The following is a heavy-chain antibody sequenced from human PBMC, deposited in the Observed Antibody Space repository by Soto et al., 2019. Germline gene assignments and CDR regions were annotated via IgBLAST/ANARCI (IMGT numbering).Heavy chain of an antibody. J-gene: IGHJ5*02. CDR2: ISAYNGNT. V-gene: IGHV1-18*01. CDR1: GYTFTSYG. D-gene: IGHD6-13*01. CDR3: ARVSSSWYGMIHWFDP. Sequence: GAPVKVSCEACGYTFTSYGISSARQAPGQGLEWMGWISAYNGNTNYAQKLQGRVTMTTDTSTSTAYMELRNLRSDDTAVYYCARVSSSWYGMIHWFDPWGQGTLVTVSS.